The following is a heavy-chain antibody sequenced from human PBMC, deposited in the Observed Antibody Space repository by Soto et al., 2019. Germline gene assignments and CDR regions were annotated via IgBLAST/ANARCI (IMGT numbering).Heavy chain of an antibody. CDR3: AREQNDILTGYYYYYMDV. CDR1: GFTFSSYA. V-gene: IGHV3-64*01. D-gene: IGHD3-9*01. Sequence: EVQLVESGGGLVQPGGSLRLSCAASGFTFSSYAMHWVRQAPGKGLEYVPAISSNGGSTYYANSVKGRFTISRENSKNTLYLQMGSLRAEDMAVYYCAREQNDILTGYYYYYMDVWGKGTTVTVSS. CDR2: ISSNGGST. J-gene: IGHJ6*03.